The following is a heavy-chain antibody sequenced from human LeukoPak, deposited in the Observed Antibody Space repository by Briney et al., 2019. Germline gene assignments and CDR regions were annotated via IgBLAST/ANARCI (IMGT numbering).Heavy chain of an antibody. CDR3: ARTYWVVTGPAFDI. CDR2: ISSSGSTR. J-gene: IGHJ3*02. CDR1: GFTVSSNY. V-gene: IGHV3-11*04. Sequence: PGGSLRLSCAASGFTVSSNYMSWVRQAPGKGLEWVSYISSSGSTRYYADSVKGRFTISRDNAKNSLYLQMNSLRAEDTAVYYCARTYWVVTGPAFDIWGQGTMVTVSS. D-gene: IGHD2-21*02.